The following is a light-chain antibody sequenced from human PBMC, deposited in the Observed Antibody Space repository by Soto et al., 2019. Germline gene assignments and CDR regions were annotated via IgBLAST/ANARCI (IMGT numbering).Light chain of an antibody. V-gene: IGKV3-15*01. CDR3: QQYANWPRT. J-gene: IGKJ1*01. CDR1: QSVSSN. CDR2: GAS. Sequence: EIVMTQSPATLSVSPGERATLSCRASQSVSSNVAWYQHIPGQAPRLLIYGASTRATGISARFSGSGSGTEFTLTISSLQSEDFAVYYCQQYANWPRTFGQGTKVEIK.